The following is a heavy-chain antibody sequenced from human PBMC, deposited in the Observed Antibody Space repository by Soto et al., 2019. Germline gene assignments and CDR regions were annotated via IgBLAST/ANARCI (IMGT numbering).Heavy chain of an antibody. Sequence: VASVKVSCKASGGTFSSYAISWVRQAPGQGLEWMGGIIPIFGTANYAQKFQGRVTITADESTSTAYMELSSLRSEDTAVYYCARDSDFGVTNWFDPWGQGTLVTVSS. V-gene: IGHV1-69*13. CDR1: GGTFSSYA. CDR3: ARDSDFGVTNWFDP. J-gene: IGHJ5*02. D-gene: IGHD3-3*01. CDR2: IIPIFGTA.